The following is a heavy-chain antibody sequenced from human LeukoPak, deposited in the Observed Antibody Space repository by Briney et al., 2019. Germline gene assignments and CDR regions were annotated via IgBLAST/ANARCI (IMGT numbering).Heavy chain of an antibody. V-gene: IGHV3-74*01. CDR2: NKSEGSST. D-gene: IGHD3-10*02. Sequence: RGSLGLSCAASGFTFSSYWMHCVRHAPGKGMVWVSLNKSEGSSTSYADSEKGQFTISRDNANITLYLQMNSLRDEDTAVYYCARDREPHYYARWELDYWGQGTLDTVSS. CDR1: GFTFSSYW. CDR3: ARDREPHYYARWELDY. J-gene: IGHJ4*02.